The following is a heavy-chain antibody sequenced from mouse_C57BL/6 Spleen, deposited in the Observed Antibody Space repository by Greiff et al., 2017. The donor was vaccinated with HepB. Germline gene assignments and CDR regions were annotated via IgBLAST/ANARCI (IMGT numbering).Heavy chain of an antibody. Sequence: VQLQQSGGGLVKPGGSLKLSCAASGFTFSDYGMHWVRQAPEKGLEWVAYISSGSSTSYYADTVKGRFTISRDNAKNTLFLQMTSLRSEDTAMYYCARRGIYYDYDGLLDYYAMDYWGQGTSVTVSS. CDR1: GFTFSDYG. CDR3: ARRGIYYDYDGLLDYYAMDY. J-gene: IGHJ4*01. CDR2: ISSGSSTS. D-gene: IGHD2-4*01. V-gene: IGHV5-17*01.